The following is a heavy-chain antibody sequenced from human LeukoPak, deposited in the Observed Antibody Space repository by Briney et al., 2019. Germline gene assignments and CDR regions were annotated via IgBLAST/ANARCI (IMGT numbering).Heavy chain of an antibody. V-gene: IGHV3-23*01. CDR1: GFTFSSYA. CDR3: AKLGQMTTVTTSENY. J-gene: IGHJ4*02. CDR2: ISGSGGST. Sequence: GASLRLSCAASGFTFSSYAMSWVRQAPGKGLEWVSAISGSGGSTYYADSVKGRFTISRDNSKNTLYLQMNSLRAEDTAVYYCAKLGQMTTVTTSENYWGQGTLVTVPS. D-gene: IGHD4-17*01.